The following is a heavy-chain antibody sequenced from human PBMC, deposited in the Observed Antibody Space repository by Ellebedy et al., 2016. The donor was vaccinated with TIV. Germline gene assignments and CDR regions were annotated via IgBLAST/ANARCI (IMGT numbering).Heavy chain of an antibody. CDR2: IYYSGST. CDR1: GGSVSSGSYY. V-gene: IGHV4-61*01. D-gene: IGHD4-17*01. Sequence: SETLSLXCTVSGGSVSSGSYYWSWIRQPPGKGLEWIGYIYYSGSTNYNPSLKSRVTISVDTSKNQFSLKLSSVTAADTAVYYCARSYDYGILNWFDPWGQGTLVTVSS. CDR3: ARSYDYGILNWFDP. J-gene: IGHJ5*02.